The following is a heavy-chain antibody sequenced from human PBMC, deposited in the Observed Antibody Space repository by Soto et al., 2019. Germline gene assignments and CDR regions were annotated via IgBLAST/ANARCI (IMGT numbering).Heavy chain of an antibody. Sequence: SETLSLTCTVSGGSISSSSYYWGWIRQPPGKGLEWIGSIYYSGSTYYNPSLKSRVTISVDTSKNQFSLKPSSVTAADTAVYCCASRRAAPPRFDTWGQGTLVNVS. CDR1: GGSISSSSYY. CDR3: ASRRAAPPRFDT. J-gene: IGHJ5*02. CDR2: IYYSGST. D-gene: IGHD6-6*01. V-gene: IGHV4-39*01.